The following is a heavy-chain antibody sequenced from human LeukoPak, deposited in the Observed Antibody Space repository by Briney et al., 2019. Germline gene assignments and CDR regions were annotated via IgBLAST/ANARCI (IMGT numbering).Heavy chain of an antibody. Sequence: AGGSLRLSCAASGINVSANYMTWIRQAPGKGLEWVSLIYGAGAAYYAESARGRFIISRDNSKNTLFLQMNSLRAEDTAVYYCVSSTGQQLIPYDYWGQGTHVAVSS. J-gene: IGHJ4*02. D-gene: IGHD6-13*01. CDR2: IYGAGAA. CDR1: GINVSANY. V-gene: IGHV3-66*02. CDR3: VSSTGQQLIPYDY.